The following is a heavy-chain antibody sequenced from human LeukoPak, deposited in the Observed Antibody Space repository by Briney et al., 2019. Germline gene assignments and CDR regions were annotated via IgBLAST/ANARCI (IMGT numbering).Heavy chain of an antibody. J-gene: IGHJ4*02. D-gene: IGHD6-13*01. Sequence: SETLSLTCAVYGGSFSGYYWSWIRQPPGKGLEWIGYIYYSGSTNYNPSLKSRVTISVDTSKNQFSLKLSSVTAADTAVYYCARDRSSSGNFDYWGQGTLVTVSS. CDR2: IYYSGST. V-gene: IGHV4-59*01. CDR1: GGSFSGYY. CDR3: ARDRSSSGNFDY.